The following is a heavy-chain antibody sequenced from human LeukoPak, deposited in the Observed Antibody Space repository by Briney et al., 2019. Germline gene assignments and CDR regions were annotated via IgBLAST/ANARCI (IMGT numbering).Heavy chain of an antibody. CDR2: MNPNSGNT. J-gene: IGHJ4*02. D-gene: IGHD2-21*02. V-gene: IGHV1-8*01. CDR3: ARGGGIVVVTAIDY. CDR1: GYTFTSYD. Sequence: ASVKVSCKASGYTFTSYDINWVRQATGQGLEWMGWMNPNSGNTGYAQKFQGRVTMTRNTSISTAYMELSSLSSEDTAVYYCARGGGIVVVTAIDYWGQGTLVPVSS.